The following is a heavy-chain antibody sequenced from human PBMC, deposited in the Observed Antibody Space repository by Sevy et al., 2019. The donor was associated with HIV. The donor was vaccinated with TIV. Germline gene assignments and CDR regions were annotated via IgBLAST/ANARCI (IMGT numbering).Heavy chain of an antibody. CDR3: QGGDSAAAGSY. Sequence: GGSLRLSCAASGFTFGSYAMSWIRQAPGKGLEWVSAISDSGASTYYTASVKGRFTISRDNSKNTLFLRMNSLRAEDTATYYCQGGDSAAAGSYWGQGTLVTVSS. V-gene: IGHV3-23*01. D-gene: IGHD6-13*01. CDR2: ISDSGAST. J-gene: IGHJ4*02. CDR1: GFTFGSYA.